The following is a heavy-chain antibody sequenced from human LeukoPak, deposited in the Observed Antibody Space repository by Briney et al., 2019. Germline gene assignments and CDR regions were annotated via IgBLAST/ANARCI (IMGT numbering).Heavy chain of an antibody. V-gene: IGHV1-24*01. CDR1: GYTLTELS. CDR3: AWAPKYCSSTSCYEEDYYYYYYMDV. J-gene: IGHJ6*03. D-gene: IGHD2-2*01. Sequence: ASVKVSCKVSGYTLTELSMHWVRQAPGKGLEWMGGFDPEAGETIYAQKFQGRVTMTEDTSTDTAYMELSSLRSEDTAVYYCAWAPKYCSSTSCYEEDYYYYYYMDVWGKGTTVTISS. CDR2: FDPEAGET.